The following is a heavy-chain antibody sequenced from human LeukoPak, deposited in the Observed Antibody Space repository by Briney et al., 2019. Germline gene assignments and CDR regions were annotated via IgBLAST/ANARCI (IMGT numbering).Heavy chain of an antibody. J-gene: IGHJ3*02. CDR2: ISWNSGSI. CDR3: AKVRSYYDSNDAFDI. CDR1: GFTFDDYA. D-gene: IGHD3-22*01. V-gene: IGHV3-9*01. Sequence: PGGSLRLSCAASGFTFDDYAMHWVRQAPGKGLEWVSGISWNSGSIGYADSVKGRFTISRDNAKNSLYLQMNSLRAEDTALYYCAKVRSYYDSNDAFDIWGQGTMVTVSS.